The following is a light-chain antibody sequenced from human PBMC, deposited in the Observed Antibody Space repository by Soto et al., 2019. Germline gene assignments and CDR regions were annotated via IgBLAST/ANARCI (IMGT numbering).Light chain of an antibody. Sequence: EIMMTQSPVTLSVTPGDRAALSCRASQSVSTNLAWYQQKPGQPPRLLIYAASTRATGVPARFSGSGSGTEFTLTISSLQSEDSAIYYCQQYHNWPPITFGQGTRLEIK. CDR3: QQYHNWPPIT. CDR2: AAS. V-gene: IGKV3-15*01. J-gene: IGKJ5*01. CDR1: QSVSTN.